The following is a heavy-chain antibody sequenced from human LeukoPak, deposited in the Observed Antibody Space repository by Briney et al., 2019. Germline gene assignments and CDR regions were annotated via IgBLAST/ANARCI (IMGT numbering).Heavy chain of an antibody. CDR2: ISGSGGST. D-gene: IGHD2-2*01. V-gene: IGHV3-23*01. CDR3: AKARSGSSASCYNY. Sequence: PGGSLRLSCAASGFTFSSYAMSWVRQAPGKGLEWVSAISGSGGSTYYADSVKGQFTISRDNSKNTLYLQMNSLRAEDTAVYYCAKARSGSSASCYNYWGQGTLVTVSS. J-gene: IGHJ4*02. CDR1: GFTFSSYA.